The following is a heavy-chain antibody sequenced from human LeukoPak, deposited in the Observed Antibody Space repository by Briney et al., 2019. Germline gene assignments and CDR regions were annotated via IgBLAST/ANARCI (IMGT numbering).Heavy chain of an antibody. D-gene: IGHD5-18*01. Sequence: SQTLSLTCTVSGGSISSGGYYWSWIRQPPGKGLEWIRYIYHSGSTYYNPSLKSRVTISADRSKNQFSLKLSSVTAADTAVYYCARGYSYGLTFDYWGQGTLVTVSS. CDR3: ARGYSYGLTFDY. CDR1: GGSISSGGYY. J-gene: IGHJ4*02. V-gene: IGHV4-30-2*01. CDR2: IYHSGST.